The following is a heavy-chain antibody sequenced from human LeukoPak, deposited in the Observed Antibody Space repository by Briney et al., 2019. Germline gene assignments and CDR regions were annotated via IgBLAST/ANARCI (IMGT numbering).Heavy chain of an antibody. D-gene: IGHD2-21*01. CDR1: GFTFSTYA. Sequence: GGSLRLSCAASGFTFSTYAMHWVRQAPGKGLEWVAVISYDGSSKYYADSVKGRFTISRDNSKNTLYLQMNSLRAEDTAVYYCAKIAGWGNWFDPWGQGTLVTVSS. J-gene: IGHJ5*02. V-gene: IGHV3-30*04. CDR3: AKIAGWGNWFDP. CDR2: ISYDGSSK.